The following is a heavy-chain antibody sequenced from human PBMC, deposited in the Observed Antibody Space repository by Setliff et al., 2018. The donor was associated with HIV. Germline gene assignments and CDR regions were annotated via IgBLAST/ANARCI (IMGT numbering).Heavy chain of an antibody. CDR2: INPSGTST. CDR3: AREYHIEATYTRLANYFDS. Sequence: ASVKVSCKASGYTFTTYYMHWVRQAPGQGLEWLGIINPSGTSTTYAQRFQGRLTMTRDTSTSTVYMELGSLTSEDTAGCYCAREYHIEATYTRLANYFDSWGQGTLVTVSS. D-gene: IGHD6-19*01. J-gene: IGHJ4*02. V-gene: IGHV1-46*01. CDR1: GYTFTTYY.